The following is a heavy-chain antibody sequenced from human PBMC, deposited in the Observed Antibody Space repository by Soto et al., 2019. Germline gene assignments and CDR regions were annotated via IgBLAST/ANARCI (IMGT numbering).Heavy chain of an antibody. V-gene: IGHV4-31*11. Sequence: QVQLQESGPGLVKPSQTLSLTCAVSGGSISSGGYYWSWIRQHPGRGLEWIGYIYYSGNTYYNPSLKRPVTISLDTSKNQFSLKLTSVTAAATAVYYCARAWVPFTVKPWGQGTLVTVSS. D-gene: IGHD3-22*01. CDR2: IYYSGNT. J-gene: IGHJ4*02. CDR3: ARAWVPFTVKP. CDR1: GGSISSGGYY.